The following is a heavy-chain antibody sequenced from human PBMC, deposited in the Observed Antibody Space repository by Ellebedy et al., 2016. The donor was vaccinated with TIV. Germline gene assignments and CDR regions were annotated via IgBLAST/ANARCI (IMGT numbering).Heavy chain of an antibody. J-gene: IGHJ3*02. CDR3: ATGEDLDAFDI. Sequence: GESLKISCAASGFTFTNAWMHWVRQAPGKGLVWVGRVKSKTDGGTTDYVASVRDRFTISRDDSKNTLDLQMNSLKTEDTAVYYCATGEDLDAFDIWGQGTMVTVSS. CDR2: VKSKTDGGTT. D-gene: IGHD2-15*01. CDR1: GFTFTNAW. V-gene: IGHV3-15*01.